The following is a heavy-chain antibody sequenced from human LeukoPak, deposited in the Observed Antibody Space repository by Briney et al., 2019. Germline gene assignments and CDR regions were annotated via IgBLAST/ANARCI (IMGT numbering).Heavy chain of an antibody. Sequence: ASVTVSCKASGYTFTGYYMHWVRQAPGQGLEWMGWINPNSGGTNYAQKFQGRVTMTRDTSISTAYMELSRLRSDDTAVYYCARGGKAYYDFWSGYPGNYYYYYGMDVWGQGTTVTVSS. CDR1: GYTFTGYY. J-gene: IGHJ6*02. CDR3: ARGGKAYYDFWSGYPGNYYYYYGMDV. V-gene: IGHV1-2*02. D-gene: IGHD3-3*01. CDR2: INPNSGGT.